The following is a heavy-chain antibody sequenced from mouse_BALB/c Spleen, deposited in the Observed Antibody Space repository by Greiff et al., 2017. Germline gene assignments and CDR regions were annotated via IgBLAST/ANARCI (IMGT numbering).Heavy chain of an antibody. V-gene: IGHV1-87*01. CDR2: IYPGDGDT. D-gene: IGHD2-12*01. Sequence: VQLQQSGAELARPGASVKLSCKASGYTFTSYWMQWVKQRPGQGLEWIGAIYPGDGDTRYTQKFKGKATLTADKSSSTAYMQLSSLASEDSAVYYCARGSYYRYDEGFLAMDYWGQGTSVTVSS. CDR1: GYTFTSYW. J-gene: IGHJ4*01. CDR3: ARGSYYRYDEGFLAMDY.